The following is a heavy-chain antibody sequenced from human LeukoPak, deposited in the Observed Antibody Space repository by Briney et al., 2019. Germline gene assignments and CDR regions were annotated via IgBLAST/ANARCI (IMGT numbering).Heavy chain of an antibody. CDR3: ARDQSRDYDFWSGYYILAWFDP. J-gene: IGHJ5*02. D-gene: IGHD3-3*01. Sequence: GASVKVSCKASGGTFSSYAISWVRQAPGQGLEWMGGIIPIFGTADYAQKFQGRVTTTADESTSTAYMELSSLRSEDTAVYYCARDQSRDYDFWSGYYILAWFDPWGQGTLVTVSS. CDR2: IIPIFGTA. CDR1: GGTFSSYA. V-gene: IGHV1-69*13.